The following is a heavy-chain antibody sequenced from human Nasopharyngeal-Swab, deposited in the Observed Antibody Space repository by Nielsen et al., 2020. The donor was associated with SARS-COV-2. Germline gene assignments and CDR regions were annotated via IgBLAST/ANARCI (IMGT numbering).Heavy chain of an antibody. J-gene: IGHJ4*02. V-gene: IGHV1-69*13. Sequence: SVTVSCKASGYTFTSYYMHWVRQAPGQGLEWMGGIIPIFGTANYAQKFQGRVTITADESTSTAYMELSSLRSEDTAVYYCARGEIDFWSGWGQGTLVTVSS. CDR3: ARGEIDFWSG. D-gene: IGHD3-3*01. CDR1: GYTFTSYY. CDR2: IIPIFGTA.